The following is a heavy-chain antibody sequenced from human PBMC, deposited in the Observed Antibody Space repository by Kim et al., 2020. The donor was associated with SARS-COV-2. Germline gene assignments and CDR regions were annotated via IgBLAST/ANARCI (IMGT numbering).Heavy chain of an antibody. CDR3: ARGGGSSWYGEDYYYGMDV. J-gene: IGHJ6*02. CDR2: MNPNSGNT. D-gene: IGHD6-13*01. V-gene: IGHV1-8*01. Sequence: ASVKVSCKASGYTFTSYDINWVRQATGQGLEWMGWMNPNSGNTGYAQKFQGRVTMTRNTSISTAYMELSSLRSEDTAVYYCARGGGSSWYGEDYYYGMDVWGQGTTVTVSS. CDR1: GYTFTSYD.